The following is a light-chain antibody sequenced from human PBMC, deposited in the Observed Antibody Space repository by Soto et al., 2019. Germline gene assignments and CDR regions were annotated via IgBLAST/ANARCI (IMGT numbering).Light chain of an antibody. CDR2: DAS. J-gene: IGKJ4*01. CDR3: QQRSNWPQLT. V-gene: IGKV3-11*01. CDR1: QSVSSY. Sequence: EIVLTQCPATLSLSPGERATLSCRASQSVSSYLAWYQQKPGQAPRLLIYDASNRATGIPARFSGSGSGTDFTLTISSLEPEDFAVYYCQQRSNWPQLTFGGGTKVEIK.